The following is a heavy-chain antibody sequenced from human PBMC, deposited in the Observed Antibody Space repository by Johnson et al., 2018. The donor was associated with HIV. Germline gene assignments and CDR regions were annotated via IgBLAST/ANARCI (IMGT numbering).Heavy chain of an antibody. CDR2: IFSVGSA. V-gene: IGHV3-66*02. J-gene: IGHJ3*02. Sequence: EKLVESGGGLVQPGGSLRLSCAASGITVSSNYMSWVRQAPGKGLEWVSVIFSVGSAYYADSVKGRFIISRDNSKNMLYLQMNSLRPEDTAVYYCARDGRDLVTRGSFDIWGQGTMVTVSS. CDR3: ARDGRDLVTRGSFDI. CDR1: GITVSSNY. D-gene: IGHD3-9*01.